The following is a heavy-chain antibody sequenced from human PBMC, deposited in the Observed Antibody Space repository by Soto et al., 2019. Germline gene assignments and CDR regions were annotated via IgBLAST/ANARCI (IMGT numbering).Heavy chain of an antibody. CDR3: ARHYYYGSGSYYNAYDY. CDR2: IYYSGST. CDR1: GGSISSSSYY. D-gene: IGHD3-10*01. Sequence: SEPLSLSCTACGGSISSSSYYGGWHRQPPGKGLEWIGSIYYSGSTYYNPSLKSRVTISVDTSKNQFSLKLSSVTAADTAVYYCARHYYYGSGSYYNAYDYWGQGTLVTVSS. V-gene: IGHV4-39*01. J-gene: IGHJ4*02.